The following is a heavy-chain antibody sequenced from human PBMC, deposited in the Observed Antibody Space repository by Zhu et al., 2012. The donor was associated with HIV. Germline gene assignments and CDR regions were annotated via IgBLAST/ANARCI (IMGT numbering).Heavy chain of an antibody. CDR1: GYSIRSGYY. Sequence: QVQLQESGPGLVKPSKTLSLTCTVSGYSIRSGYYWGWIRQPPGKDLEWIGSIYHSGTTYYNPSLKSRVTISADTSEKQFSLKLNSVTAADTAVYYCARGGYYYDTLGAFDLWGQGTMVTVSS. D-gene: IGHD3-22*01. CDR3: ARGGYYYDTLGAFDL. V-gene: IGHV4-38-2*02. J-gene: IGHJ3*01. CDR2: IYHSGTT.